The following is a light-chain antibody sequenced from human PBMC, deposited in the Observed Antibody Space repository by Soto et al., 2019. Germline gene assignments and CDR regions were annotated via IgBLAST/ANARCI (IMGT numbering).Light chain of an antibody. CDR1: QSVSSRD. J-gene: IGKJ4*01. V-gene: IGKV3-20*01. CDR2: GVS. CDR3: HQYGSSPLT. Sequence: EIVLTQSPGTLSLSPGERATLSCRASQSVSSRDLAWYQQKPGQAPRLLIYGVSTRATGIPDRFSGSGSGTDFTLTISRLGPEDFAGYYCHQYGSSPLTFGGGTKVEI.